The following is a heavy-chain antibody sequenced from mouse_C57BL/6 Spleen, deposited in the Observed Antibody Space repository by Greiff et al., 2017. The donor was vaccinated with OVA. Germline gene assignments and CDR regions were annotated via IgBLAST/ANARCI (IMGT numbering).Heavy chain of an antibody. V-gene: IGHV1-5*01. CDR3: TREPYDYDGGFDY. CDR1: GYTFTSYW. CDR2: IYPGNSDT. J-gene: IGHJ2*01. D-gene: IGHD2-4*01. Sequence: EVQLQQSGTVLARPGASVTMSCKTSGYTFTSYWMHWVKQRPGQGLEWLGAIYPGNSDTSYNQKFKGKGKLTAVSSASTAYMELSRLTNEDSAVYYGTREPYDYDGGFDYWGQGTTLTVSS.